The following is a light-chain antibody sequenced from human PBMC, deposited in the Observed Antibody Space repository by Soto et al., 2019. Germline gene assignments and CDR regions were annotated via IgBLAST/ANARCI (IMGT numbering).Light chain of an antibody. CDR1: QSVSSY. J-gene: IGKJ2*01. V-gene: IGKV3-11*01. CDR3: QQRSNWPPNT. CDR2: DAS. Sequence: EIVLTQSPATLSLSPGERATLSCRASQSVSSYLAWYQQKPGQPPRLLIYDASNRAIGNPARFSGSGSGTDLHLHINNLEPEDFASYYCQQRSNWPPNTFGQGTKLEIK.